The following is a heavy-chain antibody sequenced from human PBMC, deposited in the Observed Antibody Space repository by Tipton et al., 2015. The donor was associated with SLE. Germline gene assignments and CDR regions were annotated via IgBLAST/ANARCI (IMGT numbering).Heavy chain of an antibody. CDR3: ARDQGNGWYEMTGDY. D-gene: IGHD6-19*01. CDR1: GGSISSGGYY. CDR2: IYYTGST. Sequence: TLSLTCSVSGGSISSGGYYWSWIRQHPEKGLEWIGYIYYTGSTYYNPSLRSRVTMSVDTSKNQFSLRLSSVTAADTAVYYCARDQGNGWYEMTGDYWGQGRLVTVSS. V-gene: IGHV4-31*03. J-gene: IGHJ4*02.